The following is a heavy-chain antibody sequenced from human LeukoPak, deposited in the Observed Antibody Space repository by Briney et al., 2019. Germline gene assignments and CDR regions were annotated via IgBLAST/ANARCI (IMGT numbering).Heavy chain of an antibody. CDR3: ARDRRVAARPGTYYYYYYGMDV. V-gene: IGHV1-69*04. CDR1: GGTFSSYA. J-gene: IGHJ6*02. D-gene: IGHD6-6*01. Sequence: SVKVSCTASGGTFSSYAISWVRQAPGQGLEWMGRIIPIFGIANYAQKFQGRVTITADKSTSTAYMELSSLRSEDTAVYYCARDRRVAARPGTYYYYYYGMDVWGQGTTVAVSS. CDR2: IIPIFGIA.